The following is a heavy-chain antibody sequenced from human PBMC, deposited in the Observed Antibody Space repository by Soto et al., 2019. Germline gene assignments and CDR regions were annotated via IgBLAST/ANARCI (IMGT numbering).Heavy chain of an antibody. D-gene: IGHD4-17*01. CDR2: IYYSGST. CDR3: ARATTLYFDAFDI. CDR1: GGSISSYY. Sequence: PPETLSLTCTVSGGSISSYYWSWIRQPPGKGLEWIGYIYYSGSTNYNPSLKSRVTISVDTSKNQFSLKLSSVTAADTAVYYCARATTLYFDAFDIWGQGTMVTVSS. V-gene: IGHV4-59*01. J-gene: IGHJ3*02.